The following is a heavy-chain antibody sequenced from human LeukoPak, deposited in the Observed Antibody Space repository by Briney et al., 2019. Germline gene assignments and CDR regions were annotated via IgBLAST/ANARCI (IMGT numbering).Heavy chain of an antibody. CDR2: IYYIGST. CDR1: GGSVRSYY. Sequence: KPSETLSLSCTVSGGSVRSYYWSWIRQPPGKGLECIGYIYYIGSTNYNPSLKSRVTISLDTSKSQFPLKLTSVTPADTAVYYCARGGIVGSRTNWFDPWGQGILVTVSS. V-gene: IGHV4-59*02. J-gene: IGHJ5*02. CDR3: ARGGIVGSRTNWFDP. D-gene: IGHD1-26*01.